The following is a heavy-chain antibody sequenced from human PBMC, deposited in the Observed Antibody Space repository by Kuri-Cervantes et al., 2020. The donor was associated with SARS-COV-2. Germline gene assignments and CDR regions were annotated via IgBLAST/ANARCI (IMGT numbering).Heavy chain of an antibody. CDR1: GASISSYY. CDR3: ARRGLGFGELFYFDY. Sequence: SETLSLTCTVSGASISSYYWSWIRQPAGKGLEWIGRIYTSGSTNYNPSLKSRVTISVDTSKNQFSLKLSSVTAADTAVYYCARRGLGFGELFYFDYWGQGTLVTVSS. D-gene: IGHD3-10*01. CDR2: IYTSGST. J-gene: IGHJ4*02. V-gene: IGHV4-4*07.